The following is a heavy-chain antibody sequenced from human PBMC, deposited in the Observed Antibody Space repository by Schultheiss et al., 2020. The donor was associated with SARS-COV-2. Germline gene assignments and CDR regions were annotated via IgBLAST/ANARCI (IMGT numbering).Heavy chain of an antibody. CDR3: ARSSSSWYDPLYYYGMDV. V-gene: IGHV1-69*06. J-gene: IGHJ6*02. CDR1: GYTFTGYY. Sequence: VKVSCKASGYTFTGYYMHWVRQAPGQGLEWMGGIIPIFGTANYAQKFQGRVTITADKSTSTAYMELSSLRSEDTAVYYCARSSSSWYDPLYYYGMDVWGQGTTVTVSS. D-gene: IGHD6-13*01. CDR2: IIPIFGTA.